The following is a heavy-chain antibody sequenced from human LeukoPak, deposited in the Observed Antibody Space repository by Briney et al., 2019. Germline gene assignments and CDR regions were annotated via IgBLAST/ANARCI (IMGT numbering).Heavy chain of an antibody. Sequence: RASETLSLTCTVSISSSSHYWGWLRQPPGKGLEWIGSIYYNGSTYYNPSLKSRVTISVDTSKNQFSLKLSSVTAADTAVYYCARQYGGNYFDYWGQGTLVTVSS. V-gene: IGHV4-39*01. CDR3: ARQYGGNYFDY. CDR1: ISSSSHY. CDR2: IYYNGST. D-gene: IGHD4/OR15-4a*01. J-gene: IGHJ4*02.